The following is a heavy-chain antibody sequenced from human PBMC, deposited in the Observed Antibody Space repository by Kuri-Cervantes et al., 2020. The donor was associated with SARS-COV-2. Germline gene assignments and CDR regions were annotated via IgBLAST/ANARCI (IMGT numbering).Heavy chain of an antibody. CDR2: IRSRAYGETT. D-gene: IGHD3/OR15-3a*01. CDR1: AFTFDDYA. Sequence: GESLKISCTTSAFTFDDYALAWFRQAPGKGLEWVGFIRSRAYGETTEYAESVKGRFSISRDDSESIAYLQMKSLKTEDTAVYYCSRNFWAGYWPFDYWGKGTLVTVSS. V-gene: IGHV3-49*03. CDR3: SRNFWAGYWPFDY. J-gene: IGHJ4*02.